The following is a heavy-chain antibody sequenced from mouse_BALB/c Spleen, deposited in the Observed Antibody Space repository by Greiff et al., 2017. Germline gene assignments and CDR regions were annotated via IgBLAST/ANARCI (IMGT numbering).Heavy chain of an antibody. CDR2: ISNLAYSI. Sequence: EVQGVESGGGLVQPGGSRKLSCAASGFTFSDYGMAWVRQAPGKGPEWVAFISNLAYSIYYADTVTGRFTISRENAKNTLYLEMSSLRSEDTAMYYCARDSYGSREDYYAMDYWGQGTSVTVSS. D-gene: IGHD1-1*01. CDR1: GFTFSDYG. CDR3: ARDSYGSREDYYAMDY. J-gene: IGHJ4*01. V-gene: IGHV5-15*02.